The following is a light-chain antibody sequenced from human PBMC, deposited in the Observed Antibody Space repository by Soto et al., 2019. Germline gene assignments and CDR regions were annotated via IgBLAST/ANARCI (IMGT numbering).Light chain of an antibody. J-gene: IGKJ1*01. Sequence: DIVMTQSPDSLAVSLGERATINCKSSQSVLYSPINKNYLAWYQHKPGQPLKMLIYWASIRESGVPDRFRGSGSGTDFTNTIRSLQYENVAVYYCQQYYTHSCSFGQGTKVEIK. V-gene: IGKV4-1*01. CDR3: QQYYTHSCS. CDR2: WAS. CDR1: QSVLYSPINKNY.